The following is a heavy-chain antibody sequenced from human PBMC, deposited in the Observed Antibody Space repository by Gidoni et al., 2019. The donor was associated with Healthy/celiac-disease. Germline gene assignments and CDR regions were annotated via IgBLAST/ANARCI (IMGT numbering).Heavy chain of an antibody. D-gene: IGHD7-27*01. J-gene: IGHJ3*02. Sequence: EVQLVESGGGLVKPGGSLRLSCAASVFTFSSYSMNWVRQAPGKGLEWVSSISSSSSYIYYADSVKGRFTISRDNAKNSLYLQMNSLRAEDTAVYYCARDLRGTGLWDAFDIWGQGTMVTVSS. CDR3: ARDLRGTGLWDAFDI. CDR2: ISSSSSYI. CDR1: VFTFSSYS. V-gene: IGHV3-21*01.